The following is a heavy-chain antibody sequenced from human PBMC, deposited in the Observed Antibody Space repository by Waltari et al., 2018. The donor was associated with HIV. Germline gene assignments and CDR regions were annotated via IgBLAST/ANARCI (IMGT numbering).Heavy chain of an antibody. D-gene: IGHD3-16*01. Sequence: QVRLQESGPALVKPSETLSLNCTVSGGSISSSSYYWGWIRQPPGKGLEWIGSIYYSGSTYYNPSLKSRVTISVDTSKNQFSLKLSSVTAADTAVYYCARLRALDNWFDPWGQGTLVTVSS. CDR2: IYYSGST. CDR1: GGSISSSSYY. CDR3: ARLRALDNWFDP. V-gene: IGHV4-39*01. J-gene: IGHJ5*02.